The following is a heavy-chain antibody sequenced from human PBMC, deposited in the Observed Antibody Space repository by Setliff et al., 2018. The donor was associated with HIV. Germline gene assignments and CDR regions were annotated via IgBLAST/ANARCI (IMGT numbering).Heavy chain of an antibody. J-gene: IGHJ4*02. CDR1: GGSISDSNHY. V-gene: IGHV4-39*01. CDR2: IYYTGST. CDR3: ARQSDPIAAAGADY. D-gene: IGHD6-13*01. Sequence: SETLSLTCTVSGGSISDSNHYWGWIRQPPGKGLEWIASIYYTGSTYYNPSLKSRATISVDTSKNQFSLKLSSVTAADTAVYYCARQSDPIAAAGADYWGQGTLVTVSS.